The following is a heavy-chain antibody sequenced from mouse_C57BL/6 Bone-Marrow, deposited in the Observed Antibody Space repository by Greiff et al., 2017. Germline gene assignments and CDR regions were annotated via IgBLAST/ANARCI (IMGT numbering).Heavy chain of an antibody. CDR1: GYTFTSYD. D-gene: IGHD1-1*01. J-gene: IGHJ2*01. V-gene: IGHV1-85*01. CDR2: IYPRDGST. CDR3: ARGSYCGRSYFDY. Sequence: VQLQQSGPELVKPGASVKLSCKASGYTFTSYDINWVKQRPGQGLEWIGWIYPRDGSTKYNAKFKGKATLTVDTSSSTAYMELHSLTSEDSAVYFCARGSYCGRSYFDYWGQGTTLTVSS.